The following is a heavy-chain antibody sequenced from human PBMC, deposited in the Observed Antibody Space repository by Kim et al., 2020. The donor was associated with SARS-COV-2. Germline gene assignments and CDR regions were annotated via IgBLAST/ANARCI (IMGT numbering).Heavy chain of an antibody. Sequence: YADSVKGRFTISRDNSKNTLYLQMNSLRAEDTAVYYCAKDQGYGPVFFDYWGQGTLVTVSS. V-gene: IGHV3-23*01. CDR3: AKDQGYGPVFFDY. J-gene: IGHJ4*02. D-gene: IGHD5-18*01.